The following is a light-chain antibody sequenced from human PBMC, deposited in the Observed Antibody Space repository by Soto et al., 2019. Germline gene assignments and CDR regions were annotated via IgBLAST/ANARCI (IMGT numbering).Light chain of an antibody. CDR1: QSVGSSY. J-gene: IGKJ1*01. CDR3: QRYDNSPTWT. V-gene: IGKV3-20*01. CDR2: GEF. Sequence: EIVLTQSPGTLSLSPGERATLSCRASQSVGSSYFAWYQQKPGQAPRLLISGEFSRATGIPDRFSGSGSGTDFTLTISRLEPEDFAVYYCQRYDNSPTWTFGQGTKVEIK.